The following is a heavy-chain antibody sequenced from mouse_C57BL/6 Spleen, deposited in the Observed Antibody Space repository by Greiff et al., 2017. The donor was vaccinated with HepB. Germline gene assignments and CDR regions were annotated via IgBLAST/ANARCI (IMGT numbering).Heavy chain of an antibody. Sequence: QVQLQQPGTELVKPGASVKLSCKASGYTFTSYWMHWVKQRPGQGLEWIGNINPSNGGTNYNEKFKSKATLTVDKSSSTAYMQLSSLTSEDDAVYDCASQGRNLHYYAMDYWGQGTSVTVSS. CDR3: ASQGRNLHYYAMDY. CDR2: INPSNGGT. V-gene: IGHV1-53*01. CDR1: GYTFTSYW. J-gene: IGHJ4*01. D-gene: IGHD3-3*01.